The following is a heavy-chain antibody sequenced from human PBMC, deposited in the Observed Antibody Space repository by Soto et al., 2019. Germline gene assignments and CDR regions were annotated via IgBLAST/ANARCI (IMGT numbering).Heavy chain of an antibody. CDR3: ARSHDSSGWLGDAFDI. Sequence: QVQLQESGPGLVKPSQTLSLTCTVSGGSISSGDYYWSWIRQPPGKGLEWIGCIYYSGSTYYNPSLKSRVTISVDTSKNQFSLKLSSVTAADTAVYYCARSHDSSGWLGDAFDIWGQGTMVTVSS. J-gene: IGHJ3*02. V-gene: IGHV4-30-4*01. CDR1: GGSISSGDYY. D-gene: IGHD6-19*01. CDR2: IYYSGST.